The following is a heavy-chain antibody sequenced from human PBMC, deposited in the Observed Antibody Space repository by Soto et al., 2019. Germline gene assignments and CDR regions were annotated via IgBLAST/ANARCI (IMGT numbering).Heavy chain of an antibody. CDR2: ISGSGGST. J-gene: IGHJ4*02. V-gene: IGHV3-23*01. D-gene: IGHD2-2*01. Sequence: WGSLRLSCAASGFTFSSYAISFCGHSPLKWREWVSAISGSGGSTYYADSVKGRFTISRDNSKNTLYLQMNSLRAEDTAVYYCAKDRGDCSSTSCWNNGGYYFDYWGQGTLVTVSS. CDR3: AKDRGDCSSTSCWNNGGYYFDY. CDR1: GFTFSSYA.